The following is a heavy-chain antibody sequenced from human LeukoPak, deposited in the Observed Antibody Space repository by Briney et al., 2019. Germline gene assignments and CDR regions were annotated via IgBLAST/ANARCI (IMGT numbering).Heavy chain of an antibody. V-gene: IGHV4-38-2*02. CDR1: GYSIGTSYY. D-gene: IGHD3-3*01. CDR2: IYHSGNT. J-gene: IGHJ6*03. CDR3: ARGYSPNYDFWSGYYSGPSLMDV. Sequence: SETLSLTCTVSGYSIGTSYYWCWIRQPPGKGLEWIGSIYHSGNTYYNPSLKSRVTISVDTSKNQFSLKLNSVTAADTAVYYCARGYSPNYDFWSGYYSGPSLMDVWGKGTTVTVSS.